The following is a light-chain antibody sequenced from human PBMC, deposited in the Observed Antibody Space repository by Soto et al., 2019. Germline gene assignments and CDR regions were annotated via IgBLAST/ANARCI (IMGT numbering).Light chain of an antibody. CDR3: QQYGSSPPIT. CDR1: QSVSSSY. Sequence: EIVLTQSPGTLYLSPGERATLSCRARQSVSSSYLAWYQQKPGQAPRPLIYGASSRATGIPDRFSGSGSGIDFTLTISRLEPEDFAVYYCQQYGSSPPITFGQGTRLQIK. J-gene: IGKJ5*01. V-gene: IGKV3-20*01. CDR2: GAS.